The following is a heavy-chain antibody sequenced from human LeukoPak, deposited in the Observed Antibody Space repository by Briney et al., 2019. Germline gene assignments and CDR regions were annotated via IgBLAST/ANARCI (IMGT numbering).Heavy chain of an antibody. V-gene: IGHV1-18*01. CDR1: GYTFASYG. J-gene: IGHJ4*02. D-gene: IGHD5-12*01. Sequence: ASVKVSCKTSGYTFASYGVSWVRQAPGQGLEWMAWISPYNGNTNYAQKLQGRVTLTTDTSTSTAYMELRSLRSDDTAVYYCARGGSDYDSDYWGQGTLVTVSS. CDR2: ISPYNGNT. CDR3: ARGGSDYDSDY.